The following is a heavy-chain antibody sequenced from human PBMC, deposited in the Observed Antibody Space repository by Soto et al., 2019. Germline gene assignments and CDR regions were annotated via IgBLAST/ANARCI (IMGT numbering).Heavy chain of an antibody. Sequence: SETLSLTCAVSGGSISSGGYSWSWIRQPPGKGLEWIGYIYHSGSTYYNPSLKSRVTISVDRSKNQFSLKLSSVTAADTAVYYCARGGGGYYPYYYYYGMDVWGQGTTVTVSS. J-gene: IGHJ6*02. CDR3: ARGGGGYYPYYYYYGMDV. CDR1: GGSISSGGYS. D-gene: IGHD3-3*01. V-gene: IGHV4-30-2*01. CDR2: IYHSGST.